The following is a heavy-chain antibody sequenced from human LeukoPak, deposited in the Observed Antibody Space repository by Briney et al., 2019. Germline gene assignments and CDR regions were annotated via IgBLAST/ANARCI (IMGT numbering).Heavy chain of an antibody. Sequence: GGSLRLSCAASGFSFNYYGMHWVRQAPGKGLEGVSFIYSGGSTYYADSVEGRFTISRDNSKNTLYLQMNSLRAEDTAVYYCAKEKFDTSDYYYKPFDYWGQGTLVTVSS. CDR2: IYSGGST. J-gene: IGHJ4*02. V-gene: IGHV3-NL1*01. CDR1: GFSFNYYG. D-gene: IGHD3-22*01. CDR3: AKEKFDTSDYYYKPFDY.